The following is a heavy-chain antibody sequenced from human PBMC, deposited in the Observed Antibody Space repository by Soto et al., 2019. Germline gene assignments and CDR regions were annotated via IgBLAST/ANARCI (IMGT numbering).Heavy chain of an antibody. D-gene: IGHD2-15*01. CDR2: IKQDGSEK. J-gene: IGHJ4*02. CDR3: AREVACSGGSCYPPGLDY. CDR1: GFTFSSYW. V-gene: IGHV3-7*03. Sequence: LRLSCAASGFTFSSYWMSWVRQAPGKGLEWVANIKQDGSEKYYVDSVKGRFTISRDNAKNSLYLQMNSLRAEDTAVYYCAREVACSGGSCYPPGLDYWGQGTLVTVSS.